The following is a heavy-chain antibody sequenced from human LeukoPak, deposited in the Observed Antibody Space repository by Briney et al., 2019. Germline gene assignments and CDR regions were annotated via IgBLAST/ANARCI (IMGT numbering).Heavy chain of an antibody. Sequence: PSETLSLTCTVSGGSISSYYWSWIRQPPGKGLEWIGYIYYSGSTNYNPSLKSRVTISVDTSKNQFSLKLSSVTAADTAVYYCAGRSLQVGSFDYWGQGTLVTVSS. CDR1: GGSISSYY. D-gene: IGHD1-1*01. CDR3: AGRSLQVGSFDY. CDR2: IYYSGST. V-gene: IGHV4-59*01. J-gene: IGHJ4*02.